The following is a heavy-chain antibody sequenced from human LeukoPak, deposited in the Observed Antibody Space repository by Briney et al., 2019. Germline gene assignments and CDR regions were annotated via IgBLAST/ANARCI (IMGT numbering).Heavy chain of an antibody. CDR2: IYYSGST. V-gene: IGHV4-59*01. D-gene: IGHD1-26*01. CDR3: ASSIVGATPDY. Sequence: SETLSLTCTVSGGSISSYYWSWIRQPPGKGLEWIGYIYYSGSTNYNPSLKSRVTISVDTSKNQFSLKLSSVTAADTAVYYCASSIVGATPDYWGQGTLVTVSS. CDR1: GGSISSYY. J-gene: IGHJ4*02.